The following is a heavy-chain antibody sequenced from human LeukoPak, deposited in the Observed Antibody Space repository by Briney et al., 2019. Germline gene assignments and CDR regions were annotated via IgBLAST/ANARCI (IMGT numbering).Heavy chain of an antibody. D-gene: IGHD3-10*01. CDR1: GGSITSGSYY. Sequence: SQTLSLTCSVSGGSITSGSYYWSWIRQPAGKGLEWIGRIYTSGSTYYNPSLKSRVTISVDTSKNQFSLKLSSVTAADTAVYYCAPGGRGPWGQGTLVTVSS. J-gene: IGHJ5*02. CDR3: APGGRGP. V-gene: IGHV4-61*02. CDR2: IYTSGST.